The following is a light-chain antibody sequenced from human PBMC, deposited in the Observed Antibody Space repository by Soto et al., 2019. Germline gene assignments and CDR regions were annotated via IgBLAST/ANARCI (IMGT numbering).Light chain of an antibody. CDR3: QQYNSYSSTWT. J-gene: IGKJ1*01. Sequence: DIQMTQSPSTLSASVGDRVTITCRASQSISSWLAWYQQKPGKAPKLLIYDASSLESGVPSRFSGSGSGTEFTLTISSLRPDDFATYYGQQYNSYSSTWTFGQGTKVDIK. CDR2: DAS. CDR1: QSISSW. V-gene: IGKV1-5*01.